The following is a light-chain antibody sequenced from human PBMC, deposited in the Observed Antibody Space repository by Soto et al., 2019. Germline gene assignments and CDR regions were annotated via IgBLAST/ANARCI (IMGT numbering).Light chain of an antibody. J-gene: IGKJ2*01. Sequence: EIVMTQSPATLSVSPGERATLSCRASQSVSSNLAWYQQKPGQAPRLLIYGASTRATGIPARFSGSGSGTEFTLTVSSLHSEDFAFYYCQQYNNWPPGNTFGQGTKLEIK. CDR3: QQYNNWPPGNT. CDR2: GAS. CDR1: QSVSSN. V-gene: IGKV3-15*01.